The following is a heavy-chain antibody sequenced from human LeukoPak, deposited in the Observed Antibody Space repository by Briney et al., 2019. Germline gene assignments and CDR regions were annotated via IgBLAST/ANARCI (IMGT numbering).Heavy chain of an antibody. CDR2: IIPIFGTA. J-gene: IGHJ4*02. CDR1: GYTFTGYY. Sequence: ASVKVSCKASGYTFTGYYMHWVRQAPGQGLEWMGGIIPIFGTANYAQKFQGRVTITADKSTSTAYMELSSLRSEDTAVYYCARDKAVAGLDYWGQGTLVTVSS. D-gene: IGHD6-19*01. V-gene: IGHV1-69*06. CDR3: ARDKAVAGLDY.